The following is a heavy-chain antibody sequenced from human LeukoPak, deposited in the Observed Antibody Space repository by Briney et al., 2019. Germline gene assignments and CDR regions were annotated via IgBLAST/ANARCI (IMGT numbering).Heavy chain of an antibody. CDR3: AKWKDYYDSSGYYGVYYYYMDV. Sequence: GGSLRLSCAASGFTFSSYGMHWVRQAPGKGLEWVAFIRYDGSNKYYADSVKGRFTISRDNSKNTLYLQMNSLRAEDTAVYYCAKWKDYYDSSGYYGVYYYYMDVWGKETTVTVSS. J-gene: IGHJ6*03. CDR2: IRYDGSNK. D-gene: IGHD3-22*01. V-gene: IGHV3-30*02. CDR1: GFTFSSYG.